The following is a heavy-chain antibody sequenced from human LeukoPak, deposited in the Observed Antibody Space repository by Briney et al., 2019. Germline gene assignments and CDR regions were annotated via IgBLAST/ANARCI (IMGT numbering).Heavy chain of an antibody. Sequence: GASVKDSCKASGYTFTDYYMHWVRQAPGQGLEWMGRINPKSGDTSFAQKFRGRVTMTRDTSVTTAYMELGRLTSDDTAIYYCARDSRVAGDYWGQGTLVTVSS. CDR1: GYTFTDYY. CDR3: ARDSRVAGDY. D-gene: IGHD2-15*01. J-gene: IGHJ4*02. CDR2: INPKSGDT. V-gene: IGHV1-2*06.